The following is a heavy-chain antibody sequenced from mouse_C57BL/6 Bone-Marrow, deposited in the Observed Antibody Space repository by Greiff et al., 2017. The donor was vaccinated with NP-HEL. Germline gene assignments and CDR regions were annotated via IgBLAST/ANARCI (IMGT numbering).Heavy chain of an antibody. CDR3: TTTIYYDYVLFAY. CDR2: IDPEDGDT. J-gene: IGHJ3*01. D-gene: IGHD2-4*01. Sequence: VQLQHSGAELVRPGASVKLSCTASGFNIKDYYMHWVKQRPEQGLEWIGRIDPEDGDTEYAPKFQGKATMTADTSSNTAYLQLSSLTSEDTAVYYCTTTIYYDYVLFAYWGQGTLVTVSA. V-gene: IGHV14-1*01. CDR1: GFNIKDYY.